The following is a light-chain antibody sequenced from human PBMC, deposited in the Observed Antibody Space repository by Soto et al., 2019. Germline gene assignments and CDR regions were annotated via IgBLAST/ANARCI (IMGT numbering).Light chain of an antibody. CDR3: ISYTNRQSYV. CDR2: AVS. CDR1: SSDIGSYDH. Sequence: QSVLTQPASVSWSPGQSITISCSGTSSDIGSYDHVAWYQQFPGKSPKLMIYAVSDRPSGVSDRFSGSKSGIMASLTISGLQTEDEADYYCISYTNRQSYVFGTGTKVTVL. V-gene: IGLV2-14*01. J-gene: IGLJ1*01.